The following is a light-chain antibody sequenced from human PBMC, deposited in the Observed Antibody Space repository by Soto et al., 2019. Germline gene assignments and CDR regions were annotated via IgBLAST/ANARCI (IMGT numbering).Light chain of an antibody. V-gene: IGLV1-44*01. CDR2: SDN. CDR3: AARDDSLKAYV. J-gene: IGLJ1*01. CDR1: SSNIGGNT. Sequence: QSVLTQPPSASGTPGQRVTISCSGSSSNIGGNTVSWYQQLPGTAPKLLIYSDNQRPSGVPDRFSGSRSGTSASLAISGLRFADEADYFCAARDDSLKAYVFGTGTKLTVL.